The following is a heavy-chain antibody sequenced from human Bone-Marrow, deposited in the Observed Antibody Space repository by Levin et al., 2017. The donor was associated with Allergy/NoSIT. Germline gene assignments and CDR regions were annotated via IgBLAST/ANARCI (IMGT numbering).Heavy chain of an antibody. J-gene: IGHJ4*02. Sequence: ASVKVSCKVSGNTLIDLSMHWVRQAPGKGLEWMGGFDPEEGETIYAQNFQGRVTMTEDTSTDTAYMELSSLRSDDTAVYYCAKGPDEASAGPFDYWGQGTLVTVSS. V-gene: IGHV1-24*01. CDR2: FDPEEGET. CDR3: AKGPDEASAGPFDY. D-gene: IGHD6-13*01. CDR1: GNTLIDLS.